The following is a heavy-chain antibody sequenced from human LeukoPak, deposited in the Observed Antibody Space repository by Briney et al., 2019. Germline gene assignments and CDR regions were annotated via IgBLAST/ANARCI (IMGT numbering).Heavy chain of an antibody. CDR3: ARNFGDFWSGNDYNWFDP. D-gene: IGHD3-3*01. Sequence: GASVKVSCKASGYTFTSYAMHWVRQAPGQRLEWMGWINAGNGNTKYSQKFQGRVTITRDTSASTAYMELSSLRSEDTAVYYCARNFGDFWSGNDYNWFDPWGQGTLVTVSS. J-gene: IGHJ5*02. CDR2: INAGNGNT. V-gene: IGHV1-3*01. CDR1: GYTFTSYA.